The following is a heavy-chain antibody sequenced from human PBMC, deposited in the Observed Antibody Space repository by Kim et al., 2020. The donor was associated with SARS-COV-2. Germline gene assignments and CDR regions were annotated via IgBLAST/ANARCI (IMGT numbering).Heavy chain of an antibody. Sequence: GESLKISCKGSGYSFTSYWISWVRQMPGKGLEWMGRIDPSDSYTNYSPSFQGHVTISADKSISTAYLQWSSLKASDTAMYYCARREDYYDSSGYYSRDYWGQGTLVTVSS. D-gene: IGHD3-22*01. J-gene: IGHJ4*02. CDR1: GYSFTSYW. CDR2: IDPSDSYT. CDR3: ARREDYYDSSGYYSRDY. V-gene: IGHV5-10-1*01.